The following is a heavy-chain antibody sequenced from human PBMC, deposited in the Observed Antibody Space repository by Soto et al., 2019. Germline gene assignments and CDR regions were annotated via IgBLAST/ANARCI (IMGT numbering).Heavy chain of an antibody. D-gene: IGHD3-9*01. Sequence: KQSQTLSLTCAISGDSVSSNSAAWNWIRRSPSRGLEWLGRTYYRSKWYNDYAVSVKSRISINPDTSKNQFSLQLNSVTPEDTAVYYCAGSKWLFGPLGDILFQGFDPWGQGTLVTVSS. CDR3: AGSKWLFGPLGDILFQGFDP. CDR1: GDSVSSNSAA. CDR2: TYYRSKWYN. V-gene: IGHV6-1*01. J-gene: IGHJ5*02.